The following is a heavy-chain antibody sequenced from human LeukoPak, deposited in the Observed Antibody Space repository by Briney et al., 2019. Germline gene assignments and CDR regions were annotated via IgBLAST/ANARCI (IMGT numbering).Heavy chain of an antibody. V-gene: IGHV4-4*07. D-gene: IGHD4-17*01. CDR3: ARAATTVTTEGAFDI. CDR2: IYTSGST. J-gene: IGHJ3*02. Sequence: SETLSLTCTVSGGSISGYYWSWIRQPAGKGLEWIGRIYTSGSTNYNPSLKSRVTMSVDTSKNQFSLKLSSVTAADTAVYYCARAATTVTTEGAFDIWGQGTMVTVSS. CDR1: GGSISGYY.